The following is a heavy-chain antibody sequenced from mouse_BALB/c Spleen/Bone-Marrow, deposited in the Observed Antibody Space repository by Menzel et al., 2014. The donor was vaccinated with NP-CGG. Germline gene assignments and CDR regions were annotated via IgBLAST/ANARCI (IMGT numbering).Heavy chain of an antibody. D-gene: IGHD2-14*01. J-gene: IGHJ4*01. V-gene: IGHV5-12-2*01. CDR3: ARHGEERPVLAMDY. CDR2: INNGGGST. Sequence: EVKVVESGGGLVEPGGSLKLSCAASGFTFIAYTMSWVRQTPEKRLEWVAYINNGGGSTYYPDTVKGRFTISRDNAKNTLYLQMSSLKSEDTAMYYCARHGEERPVLAMDYWGQGTSVTVSS. CDR1: GFTFIAYT.